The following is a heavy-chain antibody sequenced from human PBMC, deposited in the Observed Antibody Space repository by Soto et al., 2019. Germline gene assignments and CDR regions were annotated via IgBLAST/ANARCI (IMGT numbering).Heavy chain of an antibody. V-gene: IGHV3-74*01. CDR2: ISSDGSST. CDR3: ARVVAGTGAFDI. Sequence: GGSLRLSCGASGFTFSSHWMHWVRQAPGKGLVWVSHISSDGSSTSYADPVKGRFTISRDNAKNTLYVQMNSLRAEDTAVYYCARVVAGTGAFDIWGQGTMVTVSS. J-gene: IGHJ3*02. CDR1: GFTFSSHW. D-gene: IGHD6-19*01.